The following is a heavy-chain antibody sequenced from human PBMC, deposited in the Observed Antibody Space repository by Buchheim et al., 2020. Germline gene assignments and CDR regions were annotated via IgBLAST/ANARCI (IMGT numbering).Heavy chain of an antibody. Sequence: EVQLVESGGGLVQPGGSLRLSCAASGFTFSSYWMSWVRQAPGKGLEWVANIKQDGSEKYYVDSVKGRFTISRDNAKKSLYLQMNSLRAEDTAVYYCARTRGVERPDYYYGMDVWGQGTT. CDR2: IKQDGSEK. CDR1: GFTFSSYW. J-gene: IGHJ6*02. V-gene: IGHV3-7*01. D-gene: IGHD6-25*01. CDR3: ARTRGVERPDYYYGMDV.